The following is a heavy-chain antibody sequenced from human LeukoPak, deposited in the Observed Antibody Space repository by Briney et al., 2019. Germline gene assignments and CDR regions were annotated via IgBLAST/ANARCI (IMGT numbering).Heavy chain of an antibody. CDR1: GGSISSYY. J-gene: IGHJ4*02. CDR2: IYYSGST. Sequence: SETLSLTCTVSGGSISSYYWSWIRQPPGKGLEWIGYIYYSGSTNYNPSLKSRVTISVDTSKNQFSLKLSSVTAADTAVYYCAEGSYPYYFDYWGQGTLVTASS. CDR3: AEGSYPYYFDY. V-gene: IGHV4-59*01. D-gene: IGHD1-26*01.